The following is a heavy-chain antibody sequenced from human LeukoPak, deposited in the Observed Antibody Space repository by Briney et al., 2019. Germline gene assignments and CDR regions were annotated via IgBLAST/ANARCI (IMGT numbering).Heavy chain of an antibody. CDR3: ARDAVVLSPDYYYYMDV. CDR1: GFTFSSYA. CDR2: ISYDGSNK. D-gene: IGHD2-8*02. J-gene: IGHJ6*03. Sequence: PGRSLRLSCAASGFTFSSYAMHWVRQAPGKGLEGVAVISYDGSNKYYADSVKGRFTISRDNSKNTLYLQMNSLRAEDTAVYYCARDAVVLSPDYYYYMDVWGKGTTVTVSS. V-gene: IGHV3-30*04.